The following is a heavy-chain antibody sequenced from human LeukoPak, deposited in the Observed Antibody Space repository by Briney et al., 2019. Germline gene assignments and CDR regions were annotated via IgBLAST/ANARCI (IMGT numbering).Heavy chain of an antibody. CDR1: GYTFSRFW. V-gene: IGHV5-51*01. D-gene: IGHD5-24*01. CDR2: IYPGDSDT. CDR3: ARQDRDGYNFDY. J-gene: IGHJ4*02. Sequence: GESLTISGEGSGYTFSRFWIGWVRQMPGKGLEWMGFIYPGDSDTRYSPSFQDQVTISADKSISTAYLQWSSLKASDTAVYFCARQDRDGYNFDYWGQGTLVTVSS.